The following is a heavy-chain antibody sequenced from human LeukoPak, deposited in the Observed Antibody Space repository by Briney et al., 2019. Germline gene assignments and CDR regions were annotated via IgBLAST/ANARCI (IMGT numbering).Heavy chain of an antibody. V-gene: IGHV3-53*01. D-gene: IGHD2-15*01. J-gene: IGHJ4*02. CDR3: ARVPMVPGYIDY. Sequence: GGSLRLSCAASGFTVSSNYMSWVRKAPGKGLEGVSVIYSGGSTYYADPVKGQFTISRDNSKNTRCLQMKRRRAQDTAVYYCARVPMVPGYIDYWGQGNLVTLSS. CDR1: GFTVSSNY. CDR2: IYSGGST.